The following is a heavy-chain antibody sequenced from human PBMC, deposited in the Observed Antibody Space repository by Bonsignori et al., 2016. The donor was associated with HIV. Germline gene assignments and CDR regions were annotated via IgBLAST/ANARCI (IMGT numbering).Heavy chain of an antibody. CDR2: IIPIFGTV. V-gene: IGHV1-69*01. D-gene: IGHD3-9*01. CDR3: ARGYDILTAYYYFDY. Sequence: WVRQAPGQGLEWMGGIIPIFGTVNYAQKFQGRVTITPDESTSTAYMELSSLRSEDTAVYYCARGYDILTAYYYFDYWGQGTLVTSPQ. J-gene: IGHJ4*02.